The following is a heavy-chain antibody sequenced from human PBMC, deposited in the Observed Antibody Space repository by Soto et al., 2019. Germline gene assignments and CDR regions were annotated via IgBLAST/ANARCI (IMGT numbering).Heavy chain of an antibody. D-gene: IGHD3-10*01. J-gene: IGHJ6*02. CDR1: GFTFSDYY. CDR2: ISSSCSTI. V-gene: IGHV3-11*01. CDR3: ARDAYYGSGTKRNYYYYGMDV. Sequence: QVQLVESGGGLVKPGGSLRLSCAASGFTFSDYYMSWIRQAPGKGLEWVSYISSSCSTIYYADSVKGRFTISRDNAKNSLYLQMNGLRAEDTAVYYCARDAYYGSGTKRNYYYYGMDVWGQGTTVTVSS.